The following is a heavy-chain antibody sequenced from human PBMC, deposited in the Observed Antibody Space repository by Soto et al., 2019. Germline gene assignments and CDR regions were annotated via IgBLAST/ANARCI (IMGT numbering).Heavy chain of an antibody. D-gene: IGHD2-8*01. CDR1: GGSISSYY. J-gene: IGHJ4*02. V-gene: IGHV4-59*08. Sequence: SETLSLTCTVSGGSISSYYWSWIRQPPGKGLEWIGYIYYSGSTNYNPSLKSRVTISVDTSKNQFSLKLSSVTAADTAVYYCAGGPIVLMVYDYWGQGTLVTVSS. CDR2: IYYSGST. CDR3: AGGPIVLMVYDY.